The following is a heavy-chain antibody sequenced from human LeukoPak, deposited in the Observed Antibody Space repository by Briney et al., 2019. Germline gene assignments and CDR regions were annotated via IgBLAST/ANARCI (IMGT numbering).Heavy chain of an antibody. D-gene: IGHD3-22*01. CDR2: IYYSGST. V-gene: IGHV4-30-4*08. CDR3: ASEGYYDSSGYNGAFDI. Sequence: NPSQTLSLTCTVSGGSISSGDYYWSWIRQPPGKGLEWIGYIYYSGSTYYNPSLKSRVTISVDMSKNQFSLKLSSVTAADTAVYYCASEGYYDSSGYNGAFDIWGQGTMVTVSS. J-gene: IGHJ3*02. CDR1: GGSISSGDYY.